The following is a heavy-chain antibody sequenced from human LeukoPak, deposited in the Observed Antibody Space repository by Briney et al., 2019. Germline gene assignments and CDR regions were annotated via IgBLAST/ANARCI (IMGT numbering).Heavy chain of an antibody. Sequence: ASVKVSCKASGYTFTSYDINWVRQATGQGLEWMGWINPNSGGTNYAQKFQGRVTMTRDTSISTAYMELSRLRSDDTAVYYCAREAMVRGVIILMNWFDPWGQGTLVTVSS. D-gene: IGHD3-10*01. J-gene: IGHJ5*02. CDR1: GYTFTSYD. V-gene: IGHV1-2*02. CDR3: AREAMVRGVIILMNWFDP. CDR2: INPNSGGT.